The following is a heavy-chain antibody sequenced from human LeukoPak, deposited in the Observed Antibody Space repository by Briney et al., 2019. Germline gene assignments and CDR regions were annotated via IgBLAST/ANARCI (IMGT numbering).Heavy chain of an antibody. D-gene: IGHD5-12*01. CDR2: IIPIFGTA. J-gene: IGHJ3*02. V-gene: IGHV1-69*05. Sequence: SVKVSCKASGGTFSSYAISWVRQAPGQGLEWMGGIIPIFGTASYAQKFQGRVTITTDESTSTAYMELSSLRSEDTAVYYCARAVTLVATTNTFIGDAFAIWGQGTMVTVSS. CDR3: ARAVTLVATTNTFIGDAFAI. CDR1: GGTFSSYA.